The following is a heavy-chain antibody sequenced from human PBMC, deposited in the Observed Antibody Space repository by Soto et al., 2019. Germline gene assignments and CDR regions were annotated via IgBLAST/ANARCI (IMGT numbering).Heavy chain of an antibody. CDR2: IVPLLGTT. D-gene: IGHD3-3*01. J-gene: IGHJ5*01. Sequence: QVQLVQSGAEVRKPGSSVKVSCKASGDTFSNDIISWVRQAPGQGLEWMGGIVPLLGTTHYAQKFQGRLRIAADGSTRTAYMEMPSLTSEDTAGYYCATDVLVPKIIGRWFESWGKEPWSPSPQ. CDR1: GDTFSNDI. V-gene: IGHV1-69*16. CDR3: ATDVLVPKIIGRWFES.